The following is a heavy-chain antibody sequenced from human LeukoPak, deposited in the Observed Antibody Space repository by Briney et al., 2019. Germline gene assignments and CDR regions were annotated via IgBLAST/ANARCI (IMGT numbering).Heavy chain of an antibody. J-gene: IGHJ5*02. D-gene: IGHD1-20*01. CDR3: ARAKYNWNDGDNWFDP. CDR2: IDPNSGGT. CDR1: GYTFTGYY. Sequence: ASVKVSCKASGYTFTGYYMHWVRQVPGQGLEWMGWIDPNSGGTNYAQKFQGWVTMTRDTSISTAYMELSRLRSDDTAVYYCARAKYNWNDGDNWFDPWGQGTLVTVSS. V-gene: IGHV1-2*04.